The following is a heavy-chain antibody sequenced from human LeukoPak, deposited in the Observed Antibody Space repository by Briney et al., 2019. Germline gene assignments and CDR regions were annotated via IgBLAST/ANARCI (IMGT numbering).Heavy chain of an antibody. Sequence: SETLSLTCTVSGGSISSYHWSWIRQPRGKGLEWMGYIYYSGSTNYNPSLKGRVTISVDTSKNQFSLKLSSVTAADTAVYYCASYRRVLLFLELWGQGTLVPVSS. CDR1: GGSISSYH. D-gene: IGHD3-3*01. CDR2: IYYSGST. V-gene: IGHV4-59*01. CDR3: ASYRRVLLFLEL. J-gene: IGHJ4*02.